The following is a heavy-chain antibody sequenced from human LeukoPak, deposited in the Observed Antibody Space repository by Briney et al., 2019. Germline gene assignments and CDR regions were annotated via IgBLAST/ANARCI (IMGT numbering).Heavy chain of an antibody. Sequence: GGSLRLSCAASGFTFSNYWMSWVRQAPGKGLEWVANIKEDGSEKYYVDSLKGRFTISRDNAKNSLYLQMNSLRAEDTAVYYCARVGNLYYYYYMDVWGKGTTVTVSS. CDR3: ARVGNLYYYYYMDV. J-gene: IGHJ6*03. CDR2: IKEDGSEK. D-gene: IGHD1-14*01. V-gene: IGHV3-7*01. CDR1: GFTFSNYW.